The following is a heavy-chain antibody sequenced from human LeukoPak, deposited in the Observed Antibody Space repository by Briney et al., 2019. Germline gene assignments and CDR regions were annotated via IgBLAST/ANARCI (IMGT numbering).Heavy chain of an antibody. Sequence: GGSLRLSCAASGFTFDDYAMYWVRQAPGKGLGWVSGISWNSGSIGYADSVKGRFTISRDNAKNSLYLQMNSLRPEDTALYYCAKGFWKQPFDYWGQGTLVTVSS. CDR3: AKGFWKQPFDY. J-gene: IGHJ4*02. CDR2: ISWNSGSI. V-gene: IGHV3-9*01. CDR1: GFTFDDYA. D-gene: IGHD3-3*01.